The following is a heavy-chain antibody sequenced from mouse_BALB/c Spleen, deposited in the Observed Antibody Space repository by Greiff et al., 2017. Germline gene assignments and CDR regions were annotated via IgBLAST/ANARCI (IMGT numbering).Heavy chain of an antibody. J-gene: IGHJ3*01. CDR1: GFTFSSYG. D-gene: IGHD2-4*01. Sequence: EVQRVESGGGLVQPGGSLKLSCAASGFTFSSYGMSWVRQTPDKRLELVATINSNGGSTYYPDSVKGRFTISRDNAKNTLYLQMSSLKSEDTAMYYCARDLDMITPTAAWFAYWGQGTLVTVSA. V-gene: IGHV5-6-3*01. CDR2: INSNGGST. CDR3: ARDLDMITPTAAWFAY.